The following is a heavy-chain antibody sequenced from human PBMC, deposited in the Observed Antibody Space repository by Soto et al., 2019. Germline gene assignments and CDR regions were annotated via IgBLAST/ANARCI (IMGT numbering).Heavy chain of an antibody. CDR3: ARGRDIVVTIRVLGFDY. V-gene: IGHV4-34*01. J-gene: IGHJ4*02. CDR1: GGSFSAYY. D-gene: IGHD5-12*01. Sequence: QVQLQQWGVGLLKPSETLSLTCAVNGGSFSAYYWSWIRQPPGKGLEWIGESNYSGSTKYNPSLKSRVTISVDTSKSQFSLKLSSMTAADTAVYYCARGRDIVVTIRVLGFDYWGQGTLVTVSS. CDR2: SNYSGST.